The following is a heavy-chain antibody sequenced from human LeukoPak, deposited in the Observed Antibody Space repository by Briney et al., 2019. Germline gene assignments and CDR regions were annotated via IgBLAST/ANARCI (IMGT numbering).Heavy chain of an antibody. CDR1: GYSFTTYW. CDR3: ARRYNNGWSDY. V-gene: IGHV5-10-1*01. Sequence: GESLKISCKGSGYSFTTYWITWVRQMPGKGLEWMGTIDPSDSYTNYSPSFQGHVTISADKSISTAYLQWSSLKASDTAMCYCARRYNNGWSDYWGQGTLVTVSS. J-gene: IGHJ4*02. CDR2: IDPSDSYT. D-gene: IGHD6-19*01.